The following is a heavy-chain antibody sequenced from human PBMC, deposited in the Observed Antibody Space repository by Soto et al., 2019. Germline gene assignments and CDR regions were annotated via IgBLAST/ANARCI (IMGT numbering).Heavy chain of an antibody. CDR2: IYYSGST. CDR1: GGSISSSSYY. Sequence: QLQLQESGPGLVKPSETLSLTCTVSGGSISSSSYYWGWIRQPPGKGLEWIGSIYYSGSTYYNPSLKSRVTISVDTYKNQFSLKLSSVTAADTAVYYCARHKGELLWFGEAGPQDDYGMDVWGQGTTVTVSS. CDR3: ARHKGELLWFGEAGPQDDYGMDV. V-gene: IGHV4-39*01. J-gene: IGHJ6*02. D-gene: IGHD3-10*01.